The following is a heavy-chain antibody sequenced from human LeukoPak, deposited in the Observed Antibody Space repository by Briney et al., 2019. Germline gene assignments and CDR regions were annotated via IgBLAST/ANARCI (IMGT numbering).Heavy chain of an antibody. CDR3: ARDPGYCSGGSCYRLNYFDY. J-gene: IGHJ4*02. D-gene: IGHD2-15*01. Sequence: GGSLRLSCAASGFTFSSYGMPWVRQAPGKGREGVAVIWYDGSNKYYADSVKGRFTISRDNSKNTLYLQMNSLRAEDTAVYYCARDPGYCSGGSCYRLNYFDYWGQGTLVTVSS. CDR1: GFTFSSYG. CDR2: IWYDGSNK. V-gene: IGHV3-33*01.